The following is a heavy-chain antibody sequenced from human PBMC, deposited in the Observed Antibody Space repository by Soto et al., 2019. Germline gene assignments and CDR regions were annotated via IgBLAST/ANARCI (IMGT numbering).Heavy chain of an antibody. D-gene: IGHD6-13*01. CDR2: IYHTGST. CDR3: ARRHSSNWYGLDY. V-gene: IGHV4-38-2*01. J-gene: IGHJ4*02. Sequence: KPSETLSLTCAVSGYSISNGYYWGWIRQPPGKGLEWIGSIYHTGSTYYNPSLKSRATISVDTSKNQFSLKLSSVTAADTAVYYCARRHSSNWYGLDYWGQGTLVTVSS. CDR1: GYSISNGYY.